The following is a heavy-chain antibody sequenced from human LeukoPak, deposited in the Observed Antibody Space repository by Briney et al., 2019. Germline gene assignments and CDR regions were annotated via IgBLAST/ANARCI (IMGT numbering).Heavy chain of an antibody. V-gene: IGHV3-74*01. CDR3: ASSRWYCGGDCYSSLGY. J-gene: IGHJ4*02. Sequence: GGSLRLSCAASGFTFRSYWMHWVRQAPGKGLVWASRINGDGSSTSYADSVKGRFTISRDNAKNTLYLQMNSLRAEDTAVYYCASSRWYCGGDCYSSLGYWGQGTLVTVSS. CDR2: INGDGSST. D-gene: IGHD2-21*02. CDR1: GFTFRSYW.